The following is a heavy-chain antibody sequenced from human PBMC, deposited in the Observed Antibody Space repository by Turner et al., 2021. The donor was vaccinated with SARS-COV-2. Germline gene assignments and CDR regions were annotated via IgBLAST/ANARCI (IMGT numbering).Heavy chain of an antibody. CDR3: ARARWDYYDSSGYYPNAFDI. Sequence: EVQLVESGGGLVQPGRSLRLSCAASGFKFDDYAMHWVRQAPGKGLEWVSGISWNSASMDYADSVKGRFTISRDNAKNSLYLQMNSLKAEDTAVYYCARARWDYYDSSGYYPNAFDIWGQGTMVTVSS. CDR2: ISWNSASM. D-gene: IGHD3-22*01. V-gene: IGHV3-9*01. CDR1: GFKFDDYA. J-gene: IGHJ3*02.